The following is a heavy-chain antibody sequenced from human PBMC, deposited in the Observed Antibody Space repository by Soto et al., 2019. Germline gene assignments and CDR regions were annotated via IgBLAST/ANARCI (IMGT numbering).Heavy chain of an antibody. CDR3: AVGIAARPDYYYGMDV. J-gene: IGHJ6*02. V-gene: IGHV1-69*06. CDR1: GGTFSSYA. D-gene: IGHD6-6*01. CDR2: IIPIFGTA. Sequence: SVKVSCKASGGTFSSYAISWVRQAPGQGLEWMGGIIPIFGTANYAQKFQGRVTITADKSTSTAYMELSSLRSEDTAVYYCAVGIAARPDYYYGMDVWGQGTTVTVSS.